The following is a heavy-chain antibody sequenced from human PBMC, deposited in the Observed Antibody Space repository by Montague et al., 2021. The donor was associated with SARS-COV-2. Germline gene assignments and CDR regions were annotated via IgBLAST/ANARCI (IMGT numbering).Heavy chain of an antibody. V-gene: IGHV4-59*08. J-gene: IGHJ6*02. CDR1: GVSISNYH. CDR2: IHYNGHK. CDR3: ARHDNSGTYPMDV. D-gene: IGHD3-10*01. Sequence: SETLSLTCNVSGVSISNYHWSWIRQPLGKGLEFIGYIHYNGHKNXKPSLQSRVTMSVDTSKNQVSLKLTSVTAADTAVYYCARHDNSGTYPMDVWGQGTTVTVSS.